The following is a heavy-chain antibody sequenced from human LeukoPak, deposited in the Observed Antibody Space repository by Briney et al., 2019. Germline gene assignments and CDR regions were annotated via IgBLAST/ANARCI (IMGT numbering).Heavy chain of an antibody. CDR3: ARGSSIWPNGYFDY. CDR1: GVSISSYY. J-gene: IGHJ4*02. Sequence: NSSETLSLTCSVSGVSISSYYWGWIRQPAGKGLEWIGRIYTSGSTNYHPSLKTRVTISVDKSKNQFSLNLSSVTAADTAVYYCARGSSIWPNGYFDYWGQGTLVTVSS. D-gene: IGHD6-13*01. CDR2: IYTSGST. V-gene: IGHV4-4*07.